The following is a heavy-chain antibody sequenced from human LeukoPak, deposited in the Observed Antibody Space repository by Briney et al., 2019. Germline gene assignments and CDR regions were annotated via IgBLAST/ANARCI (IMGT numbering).Heavy chain of an antibody. V-gene: IGHV3-30*01. J-gene: IGHJ4*02. CDR2: ISYDGSNK. D-gene: IGHD6-13*01. Sequence: GGSLRLSCAASGFTFSSYAMHWVRQAPGKGLEWVAVISYDGSNKYYADSVKGRFTISRDNSKNTLYLQMNSLRAEDTAVYYCARDGGGIAAAGLDYWGQGTLVTVSS. CDR1: GFTFSSYA. CDR3: ARDGGGIAAAGLDY.